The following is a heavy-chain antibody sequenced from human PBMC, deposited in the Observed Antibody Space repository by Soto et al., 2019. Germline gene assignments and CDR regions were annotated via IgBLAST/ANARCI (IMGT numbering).Heavy chain of an antibody. V-gene: IGHV1-2*02. CDR3: ARTLRGRGVKYFDD. CDR1: GYTFTVYY. CDR2: INPKSGGT. J-gene: IGHJ4*02. Sequence: ASVKVSCKASGYTFTVYYMHWVRQAPGQGLEWMGWINPKSGGTMYPQKFQGRVTMTWDTSISTAYMALTRLSPEDAAVYYCARTLRGRGVKYFDDWGQGTLVTVSS. D-gene: IGHD3-10*01.